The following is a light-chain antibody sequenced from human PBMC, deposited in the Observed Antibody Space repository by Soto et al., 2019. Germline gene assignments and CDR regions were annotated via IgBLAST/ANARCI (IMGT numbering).Light chain of an antibody. V-gene: IGLV2-14*01. CDR1: SSDVGAYNY. Sequence: QSAPSQPASVSGSPGQSITISCTGTSSDVGAYNYVSWYQQHPGEAPRLIIYDVSHRPSGVSDRFSGSKSGNTASLTISGLQTEDEADYYCISYTSSSTVVFGGGTQLTVL. J-gene: IGLJ7*01. CDR2: DVS. CDR3: ISYTSSSTVV.